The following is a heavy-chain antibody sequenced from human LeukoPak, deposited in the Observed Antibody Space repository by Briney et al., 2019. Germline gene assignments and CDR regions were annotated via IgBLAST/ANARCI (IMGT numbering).Heavy chain of an antibody. CDR2: INSDGTNT. CDR1: GFTFHFYW. CDR3: ARSLRNAFDI. J-gene: IGHJ3*02. D-gene: IGHD3-3*01. V-gene: IGHV3-74*01. Sequence: GGSLRLSCAASGFTFHFYWMHWVRQAPGKGLVWVSRINSDGTNTTYADSVKGRFTISTDNANNSLYLQMNSLRAEDTAVYYCARSLRNAFDIWGQGTMVTVSS.